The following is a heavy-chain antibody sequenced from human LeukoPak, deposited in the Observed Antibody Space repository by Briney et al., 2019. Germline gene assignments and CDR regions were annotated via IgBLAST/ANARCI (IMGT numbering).Heavy chain of an antibody. CDR3: TRLFHPALSGNYPFDY. CDR1: GGSINSYY. CDR2: IYYSGST. J-gene: IGHJ4*02. V-gene: IGHV4-59*01. Sequence: KPSETLSLTCTVFGGSINSYYWSWIRQPPGKGLEWIAYIYYSGSTSYNPSLKSRVTISVDTSKNQFSLKLNSVTAADTAMYYCTRLFHPALSGNYPFDYWGQGTLVTVSS. D-gene: IGHD1-26*01.